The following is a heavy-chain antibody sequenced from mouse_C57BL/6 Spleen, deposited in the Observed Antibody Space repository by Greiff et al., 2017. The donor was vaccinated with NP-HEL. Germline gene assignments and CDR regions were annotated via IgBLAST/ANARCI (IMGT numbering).Heavy chain of an antibody. V-gene: IGHV5-4*01. CDR2: ISDGGSYT. Sequence: EVMLVESGGGLVKPGGSLKLSCAASGFTFSSYAMSWVRQTPEKRLEWVATISDGGSYTYYPDNVKGRFTISRDNAKNNLYLQMSHLKSEDTAMYYCARDKGPITTAMDYWGQGTSVTVSS. D-gene: IGHD1-1*01. CDR1: GFTFSSYA. J-gene: IGHJ4*01. CDR3: ARDKGPITTAMDY.